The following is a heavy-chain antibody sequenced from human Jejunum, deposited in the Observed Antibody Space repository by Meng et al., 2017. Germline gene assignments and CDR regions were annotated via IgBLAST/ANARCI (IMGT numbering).Heavy chain of an antibody. D-gene: IGHD2-15*01. CDR1: GDSITSASSY. CDR3: VKDGWECCVGGGCYSGWFDP. J-gene: IGHJ5*02. CDR2: IYSSGST. V-gene: IGHV4-61*02. Sequence: SETLSLTCTVSGDSITSASSYWSWLRQPAGKGLEWIGRIYSSGSTNYNPFLKSRVVITVDTSKNQFSLKLNSVTAADTAGYYCVKDGWECCVGGGCYSGWFDPWGQGTLVTVSS.